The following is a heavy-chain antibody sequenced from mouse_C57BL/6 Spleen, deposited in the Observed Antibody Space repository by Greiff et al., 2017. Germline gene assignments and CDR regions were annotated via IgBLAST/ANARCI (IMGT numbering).Heavy chain of an antibody. CDR1: GYTFTSYW. J-gene: IGHJ2*01. D-gene: IGHD1-1*01. V-gene: IGHV1-50*01. CDR3: ARSTVVARYYFGY. CDR2: IDPSDSYT. Sequence: QVQLQQSGAELVKPGASVKLSCKASGYTFTSYWMQWVKQRPGQGLEWIGEIDPSDSYTNYNQKFKGKATLTVDTSSSTAYMQLSSLTSEDSAVYYCARSTVVARYYFGYRGQGTTLTVS.